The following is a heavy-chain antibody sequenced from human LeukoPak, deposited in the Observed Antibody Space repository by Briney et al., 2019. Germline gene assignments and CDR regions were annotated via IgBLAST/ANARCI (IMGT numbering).Heavy chain of an antibody. CDR1: GGSISSYY. J-gene: IGHJ5*02. V-gene: IGHV4-59*01. CDR2: IYYSGST. Sequence: SETLSLTCTVPGGSISSYYWSWIRQPPGKGLEWIGYIYYSGSTNYNPSLKSRVTISVDTSKNQFSLKLSSVTAADTAVYYCARGSSSWPFTNWFDPWGQGTLVTVSS. CDR3: ARGSSSWPFTNWFDP. D-gene: IGHD6-13*01.